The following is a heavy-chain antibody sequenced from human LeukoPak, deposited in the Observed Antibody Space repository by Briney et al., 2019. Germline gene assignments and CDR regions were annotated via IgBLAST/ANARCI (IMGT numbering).Heavy chain of an antibody. CDR1: GFTFSSYS. CDR3: AKGGWSYFDY. V-gene: IGHV3-23*01. CDR2: ISDSGAGT. D-gene: IGHD6-19*01. J-gene: IGHJ4*02. Sequence: GGSLRLSCAASGFTFSSYSMNWVRQAPGKGREWVSAISDSGAGTYYADSVKGRFTVSRDNSKNTLFLQMNSLRVEDTAVYYCAKGGWSYFDYWGQGILVTVSP.